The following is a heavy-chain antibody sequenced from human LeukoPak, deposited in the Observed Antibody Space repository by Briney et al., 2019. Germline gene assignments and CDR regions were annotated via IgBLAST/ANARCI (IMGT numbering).Heavy chain of an antibody. J-gene: IGHJ5*02. V-gene: IGHV4-39*01. Sequence: PSETLSLICSVSGDSFGNSYCWTWVRQPPGKRPEWIGTIYSSVYTYYNPSLRSRATISGDTSRNLFSLKLISVTAADTAVYYCARGSDDYKLGNHWGHGTLVTVSS. CDR2: IYSSVYT. D-gene: IGHD5-24*01. CDR3: ARGSDDYKLGNH. CDR1: GDSFGNSYC.